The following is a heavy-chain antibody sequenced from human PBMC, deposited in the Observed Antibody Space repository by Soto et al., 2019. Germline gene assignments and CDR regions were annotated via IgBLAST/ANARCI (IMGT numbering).Heavy chain of an antibody. J-gene: IGHJ6*02. D-gene: IGHD2-15*01. CDR2: ISWNSGSI. Sequence: LRLSCAASGFTFDDYAMHWVRQAPGKGLEWVSGISWNSGSIGYADSVKGRFTISRDNAKNSLYLQMNSLRAEDTALYYCAKGDIRYYYYGMDVWGQGTTVTVSS. CDR3: AKGDIRYYYYGMDV. CDR1: GFTFDDYA. V-gene: IGHV3-9*01.